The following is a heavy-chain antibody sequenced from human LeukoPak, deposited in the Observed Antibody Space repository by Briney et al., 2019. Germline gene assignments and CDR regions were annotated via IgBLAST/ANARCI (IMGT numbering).Heavy chain of an antibody. J-gene: IGHJ4*02. D-gene: IGHD4-17*01. CDR3: ASDYGDLTFYYFDY. Sequence: GRSLRLSCAASGFTFISFGMHWVRQAPGKGLEWVAVISYDGSNKYYADSVKGRFTISRDNSKNTLYLQMNSLRAEDTAVYYCASDYGDLTFYYFDYWGQGTLVTVSS. CDR1: GFTFISFG. V-gene: IGHV3-30*03. CDR2: ISYDGSNK.